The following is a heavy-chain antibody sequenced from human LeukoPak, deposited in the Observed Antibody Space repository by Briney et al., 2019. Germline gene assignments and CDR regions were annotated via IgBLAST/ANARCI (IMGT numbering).Heavy chain of an antibody. CDR2: IYYSGST. CDR3: ARVAYSGYDYRGYFDY. J-gene: IGHJ4*02. CDR1: GGSISSGSYY. Sequence: SETLSLTCTVSGGSISSGSYYWSWIRQPAGKGLEWIGYIYYSGSTNYNPSLKSRVTISVDTSKNQFSLKLSSVTAADTAVFYCARVAYSGYDYRGYFDYWGQGTLVTVSS. D-gene: IGHD5-12*01. V-gene: IGHV4-61*10.